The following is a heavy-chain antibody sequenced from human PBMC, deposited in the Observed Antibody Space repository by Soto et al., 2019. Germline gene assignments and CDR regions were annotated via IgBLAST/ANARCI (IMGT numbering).Heavy chain of an antibody. D-gene: IGHD7-27*01. CDR3: ARGRYCLTGRCFPNWFDS. V-gene: IGHV4-30-4*01. J-gene: IGHJ5*01. Sequence: SETLSLTCSVSGDSISNLDYFWAWIRQPPGQALEYIGYIYKSATTYYNPSFESRVAISVDTSKSQFSLNVTSVTAADTAVYFCARGRYCLTGRCFPNWFDSWGQGALVTVPS. CDR1: GDSISNLDYF. CDR2: IYKSATT.